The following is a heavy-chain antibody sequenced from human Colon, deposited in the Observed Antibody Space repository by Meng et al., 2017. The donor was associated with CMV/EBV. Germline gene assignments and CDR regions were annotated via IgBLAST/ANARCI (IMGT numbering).Heavy chain of an antibody. V-gene: IGHV4-4*07. D-gene: IGHD3-10*01. CDR2: IYSNGRI. Sequence: QVQLQESGPGLVKPSETLFLTCTVSGGSISGHYWTWIRRPAGEGLQWLGRIYSNGRIDENYSLRSRVTISVDTSKNQLSLRLTSVTAADTAVYYCGRAGARGVPIDVWGRGTLVTVSS. CDR3: GRAGARGVPIDV. CDR1: GGSISGHY. J-gene: IGHJ1*01.